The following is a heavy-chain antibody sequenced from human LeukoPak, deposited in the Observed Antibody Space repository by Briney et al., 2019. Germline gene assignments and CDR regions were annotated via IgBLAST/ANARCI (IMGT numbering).Heavy chain of an antibody. V-gene: IGHV4-39*07. CDR2: IYSSGST. CDR3: ARRGSGRVDY. J-gene: IGHJ4*02. CDR1: GVSISSSSYY. D-gene: IGHD3-10*01. Sequence: PSETLSLTCNVSGVSISSSSYYWGWIRQLPGKGLEWIGSIYSSGSTYYNSSLKSRVTISVDTSKNQFSLKLSSVTAADTAVYYCARRGSGRVDYWGQGTLVTVSS.